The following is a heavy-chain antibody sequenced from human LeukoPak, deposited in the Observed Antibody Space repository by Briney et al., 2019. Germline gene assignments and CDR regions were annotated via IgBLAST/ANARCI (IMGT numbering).Heavy chain of an antibody. CDR2: INHSGST. Sequence: KPSETLSLTCAVYGGSFSGYYWSSIRQPPGKGLEWIGEINHSGSTNYNPSLKSRVTISVDTSKNQFSLKLSSVTAADTAVYYCASGYYMDVWRKGTTVTDS. J-gene: IGHJ6*03. V-gene: IGHV4-34*01. CDR3: ASGYYMDV. CDR1: GGSFSGYY.